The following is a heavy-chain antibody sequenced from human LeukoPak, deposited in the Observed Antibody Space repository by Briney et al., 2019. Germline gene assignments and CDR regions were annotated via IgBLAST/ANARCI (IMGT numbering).Heavy chain of an antibody. J-gene: IGHJ3*02. CDR2: IYYSGST. D-gene: IGHD3-3*01. V-gene: IGHV4-61*01. Sequence: PSGTLCLTCTVSGGSVSSGSYYWGWIRQPPGKGLEWVVYIYYSGSTNYNPSLKSRVTISVDTSKNQFSLNLSSVTAADTAVYYCAKTRTTPTFGVVTDPSDALDTWGRGAMVIVSS. CDR1: GGSVSSGSYY. CDR3: AKTRTTPTFGVVTDPSDALDT.